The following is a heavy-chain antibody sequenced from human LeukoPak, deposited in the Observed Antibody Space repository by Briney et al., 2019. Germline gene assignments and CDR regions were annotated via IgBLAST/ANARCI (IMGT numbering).Heavy chain of an antibody. CDR3: AKVSGGSSWPTY. V-gene: IGHV3-23*01. CDR2: ISGSGGST. Sequence: GGSLTLSCAATGFIFSSYAMSWVRPAPGKGLEWVAAISGSGGSTYYADSVKGRFTISRDNSKNTLYLQMNSLRAEDTAVYYCAKVSGGSSWPTYWGQGTLVTVSS. D-gene: IGHD6-13*01. CDR1: GFIFSSYA. J-gene: IGHJ4*02.